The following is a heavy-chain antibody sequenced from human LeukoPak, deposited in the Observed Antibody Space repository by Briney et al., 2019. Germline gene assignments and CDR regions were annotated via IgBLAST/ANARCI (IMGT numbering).Heavy chain of an antibody. V-gene: IGHV4-39*01. CDR2: IYYSGST. J-gene: IGHJ3*02. D-gene: IGHD3-22*01. Sequence: SETLSLTCTVSGGSISSSSYYWGWIRQPPGKGLEWIGSIYYSGSTYYNPSLKSRVTISVDTSKNQFSLKLSSVTAADTAVYFCARGPYSYDSSGAFDIWGQGTMVTVSS. CDR3: ARGPYSYDSSGAFDI. CDR1: GGSISSSSYY.